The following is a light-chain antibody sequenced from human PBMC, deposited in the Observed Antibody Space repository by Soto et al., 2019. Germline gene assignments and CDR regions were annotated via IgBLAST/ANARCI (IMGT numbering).Light chain of an antibody. CDR3: QQYYDTPYT. Sequence: DIVMTQSPESLALSLGERATINSRSSHSLLYSGNNKKYLAWYQQKPRQPPRLLIYWTSARESGVPDRFSGSGSGTHFTLTITSLQPEDVGVYYCQQYYDTPYTFGQGTKLEIK. J-gene: IGKJ2*01. CDR1: HSLLYSGNNKKY. CDR2: WTS. V-gene: IGKV4-1*01.